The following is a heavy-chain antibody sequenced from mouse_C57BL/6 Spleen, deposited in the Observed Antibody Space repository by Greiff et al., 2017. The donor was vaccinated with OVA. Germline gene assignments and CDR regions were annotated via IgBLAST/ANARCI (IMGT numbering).Heavy chain of an antibody. D-gene: IGHD1-1*01. CDR3: ARSGTVVATRAWFAY. CDR2: INPYNGGT. V-gene: IGHV1-19*01. CDR1: GYTFTDYY. J-gene: IGHJ3*01. Sequence: EVQLQQSGPVLVKPGASVKMSCKASGYTFTDYYMNWVKQSHGKSLEWIGVINPYNGGTSYNQKFKGKATLTVDKSSSTAYMELNSLTSEDSAVYYCARSGTVVATRAWFAYWGQGTLVTVSA.